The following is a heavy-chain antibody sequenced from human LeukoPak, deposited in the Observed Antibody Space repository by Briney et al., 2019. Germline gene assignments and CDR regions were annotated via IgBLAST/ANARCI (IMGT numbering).Heavy chain of an antibody. CDR2: LRGNGDT. J-gene: IGHJ4*02. V-gene: IGHV3-23*01. Sequence: GGSLTLSCAAPGFSFSSYAMSWVREAPARGLEWVSSLRGNGDTFYADSVKGRFTLSRDDSRNTVYLQLNNLRVEDTAVYYCAKANWVSNADAVFWGQGTVVTVSS. D-gene: IGHD1-1*01. CDR1: GFSFSSYA. CDR3: AKANWVSNADAVF.